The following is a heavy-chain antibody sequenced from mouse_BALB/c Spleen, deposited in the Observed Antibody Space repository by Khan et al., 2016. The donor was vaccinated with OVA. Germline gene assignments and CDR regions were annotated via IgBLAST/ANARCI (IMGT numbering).Heavy chain of an antibody. V-gene: IGHV5-6*01. Sequence: EVELVVSGGDLVKPGGSLKLSCAASGFTFSSYGMSWVRQTPDKRLEWVATISRGGSYTYYPDSVKGRFTISRDNAKNTLYLQMSSLKSEDTAMYYCARQGKGAMDYWGQGTSVTVSS. J-gene: IGHJ4*01. CDR1: GFTFSSYG. CDR2: ISRGGSYT. D-gene: IGHD2-1*01. CDR3: ARQGKGAMDY.